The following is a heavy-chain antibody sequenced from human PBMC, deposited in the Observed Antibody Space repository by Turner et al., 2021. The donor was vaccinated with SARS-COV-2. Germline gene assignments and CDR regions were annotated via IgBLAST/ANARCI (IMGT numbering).Heavy chain of an antibody. Sequence: QLQLQESGPGLVKPSETLSLTCPVPGGSISSSSYYWGWIRQPPGKGLELIGNIYYSGSAYYNPSLKSRVTISVDPSKNQFSLKLTSVTAADTAVYYCARLMDTAMDYYGTDVWGQGTTVTVSS. J-gene: IGHJ6*02. CDR2: IYYSGSA. D-gene: IGHD5-18*01. CDR1: GGSISSSSYY. CDR3: ARLMDTAMDYYGTDV. V-gene: IGHV4-39*01.